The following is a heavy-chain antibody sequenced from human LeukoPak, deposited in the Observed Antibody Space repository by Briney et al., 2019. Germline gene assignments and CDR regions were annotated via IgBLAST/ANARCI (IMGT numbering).Heavy chain of an antibody. Sequence: SETLSLTCTVSGGSISSGGYYWSWIRQHPGKGLEWIGYIYYRGSTYYNPSLKSRVTISVDTSKNQFSLKLSSVTAADTAVYYCARGGLRYFDWFGDFDIWGQGTMVTVSS. CDR1: GGSISSGGYY. CDR2: IYYRGST. V-gene: IGHV4-31*03. CDR3: ARGGLRYFDWFGDFDI. J-gene: IGHJ3*02. D-gene: IGHD3-9*01.